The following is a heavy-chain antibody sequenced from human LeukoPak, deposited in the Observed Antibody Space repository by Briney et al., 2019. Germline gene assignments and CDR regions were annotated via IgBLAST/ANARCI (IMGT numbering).Heavy chain of an antibody. J-gene: IGHJ6*03. Sequence: GESLKISCKGSGYSFTSYWIGWVRQMPGKGLEWMGIIYPGDSDTRYSPSFQGQVTISADKSISTAYLQWSSLKASDTAMYYCARSPLTGVSYYYYMDVWGKGTTVTVSS. V-gene: IGHV5-51*01. CDR1: GYSFTSYW. CDR3: ARSPLTGVSYYYYMDV. D-gene: IGHD1-14*01. CDR2: IYPGDSDT.